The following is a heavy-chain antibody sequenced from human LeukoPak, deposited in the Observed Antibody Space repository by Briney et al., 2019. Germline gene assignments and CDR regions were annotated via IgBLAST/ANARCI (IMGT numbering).Heavy chain of an antibody. J-gene: IGHJ4*02. D-gene: IGHD1-26*01. CDR2: IRGSGGST. CDR3: AKLSGSYDGGYY. CDR1: GFTLSSYA. V-gene: IGHV3-23*01. Sequence: GGSLRLSCAASGFTLSSYAMSWVCQAPGKGLEWVSAIRGSGGSTYYADSVKGRFTISRDNSKNTLYLQMNSLRAEDTAVYYCAKLSGSYDGGYYWGQGTLVTVSS.